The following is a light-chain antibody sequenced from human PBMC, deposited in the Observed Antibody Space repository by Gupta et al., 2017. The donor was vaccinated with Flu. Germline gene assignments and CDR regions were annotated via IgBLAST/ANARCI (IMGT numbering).Light chain of an antibody. Sequence: ETVLTQSPAALSWSPGERATLSCRASQSVSSYLIWYQQKPGQAPRLLIYDASNRATGIPARFSGSGSGTDFTLTISSLEPEDFAVYYCQQRKIWAHTFGQGTKLEIK. J-gene: IGKJ2*01. V-gene: IGKV3-11*01. CDR1: QSVSSY. CDR2: DAS. CDR3: QQRKIWAHT.